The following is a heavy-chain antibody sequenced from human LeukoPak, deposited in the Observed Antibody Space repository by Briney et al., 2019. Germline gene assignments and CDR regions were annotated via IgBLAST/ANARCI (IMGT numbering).Heavy chain of an antibody. V-gene: IGHV3-74*01. CDR1: GLTFSDCS. J-gene: IGHJ3*02. Sequence: GGSLRLSCAASGLTFSDCSMSWVRQAPGKGLVWASRINTDGSITNYADSVKGRFTISRDNDKKTLYLQMNSLRAEDTAVYYCAKGSLGAFDIWGQGTMVTVSS. CDR2: INTDGSIT. CDR3: AKGSLGAFDI. D-gene: IGHD1-26*01.